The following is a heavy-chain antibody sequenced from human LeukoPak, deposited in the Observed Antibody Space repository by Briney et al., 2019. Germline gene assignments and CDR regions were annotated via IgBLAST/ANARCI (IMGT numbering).Heavy chain of an antibody. V-gene: IGHV1-2*02. D-gene: IGHD2-15*01. CDR1: GYTFTGYY. CDR3: AIDFLYCSGGSCYPAGYFDY. J-gene: IGHJ4*02. Sequence: GASVKVSCKASGYTFTGYYMHWVRQAPGQGLEWMGWINPNSGGTNYAQKFQGRVTMTRDTSISTAYMELSRLRSDDTAVYYCAIDFLYCSGGSCYPAGYFDYWGQGTLVTVSS. CDR2: INPNSGGT.